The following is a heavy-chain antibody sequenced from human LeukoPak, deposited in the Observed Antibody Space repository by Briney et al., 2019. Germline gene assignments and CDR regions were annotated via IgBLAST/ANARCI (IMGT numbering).Heavy chain of an antibody. CDR1: GFTVSSTY. Sequence: GGSLRLSCAASGFTVSSTYMSWVRQAPGKGLEWVSVIFKEGTTYYADSVKGRFTISRDNSKNTLYLQMNTLRAEDTAMYYCTKTGGPWDWGQGTLVTVSS. J-gene: IGHJ4*02. CDR2: IFKEGTT. D-gene: IGHD7-27*01. V-gene: IGHV3-53*01. CDR3: TKTGGPWD.